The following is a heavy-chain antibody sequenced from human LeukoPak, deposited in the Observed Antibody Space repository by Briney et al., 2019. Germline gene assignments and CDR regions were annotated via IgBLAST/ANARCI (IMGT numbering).Heavy chain of an antibody. V-gene: IGHV3-23*01. CDR3: AKRIAATSFDY. CDR2: ISGNGGST. Sequence: PGASLRLSCAASGFTFSSYAMSWVRQAPGKGLEWVSTISGNGGSTYYADSVKGRFTISRDNSKNTVYLQMNSLRAEDTAVYYCAKRIAATSFDYWGQGTLVTVSS. J-gene: IGHJ4*02. CDR1: GFTFSSYA. D-gene: IGHD6-13*01.